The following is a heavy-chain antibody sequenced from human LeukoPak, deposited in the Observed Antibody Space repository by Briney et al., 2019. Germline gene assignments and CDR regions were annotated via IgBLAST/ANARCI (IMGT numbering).Heavy chain of an antibody. Sequence: GGSLRLSCAASGFTFSDYYMSWIPQAPGKGLEWVSHISGSSTYTNYADSVRGRFTISRDNANNSLYLQMNSLTAEDTAVFDCARVGSRGYYFDYWGQGTLVSVSS. D-gene: IGHD1-26*01. J-gene: IGHJ4*02. CDR3: ARVGSRGYYFDY. V-gene: IGHV3-11*06. CDR1: GFTFSDYY. CDR2: ISGSSTYT.